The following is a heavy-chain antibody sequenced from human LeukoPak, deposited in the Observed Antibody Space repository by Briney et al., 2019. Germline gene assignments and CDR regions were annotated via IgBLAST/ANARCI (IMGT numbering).Heavy chain of an antibody. CDR2: IYTSGST. D-gene: IGHD6-25*01. CDR1: GGSISSYY. Sequence: SETLSLTCTVSGGSISSYYWSWIRQPAGKGLEWIGRIYTSGSTNYNPSLKSRVTMSVDTSKNQFSLKLSSVTAADTAVYYCARDSGPPDYYYYGMDVWGQGTTVTVS. V-gene: IGHV4-4*07. CDR3: ARDSGPPDYYYYGMDV. J-gene: IGHJ6*02.